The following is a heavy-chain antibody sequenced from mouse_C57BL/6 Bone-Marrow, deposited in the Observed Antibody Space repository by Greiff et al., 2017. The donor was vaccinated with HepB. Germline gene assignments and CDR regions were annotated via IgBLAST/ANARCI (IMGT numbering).Heavy chain of an antibody. J-gene: IGHJ1*03. CDR1: GFTFSDYY. CDR2: ISNGGGST. Sequence: EVQLVESGGGLVQPGGSLKLSCAASGFTFSDYYMYWVRQTPEKRLEWVAYISNGGGSTYYPDTVKGRFTISRDNAKNTLYLQMRRLKSEDTDMYECARQRVSSYWYLDVWGTGTTVTVAS. D-gene: IGHD1-1*01. V-gene: IGHV5-12*01. CDR3: ARQRVSSYWYLDV.